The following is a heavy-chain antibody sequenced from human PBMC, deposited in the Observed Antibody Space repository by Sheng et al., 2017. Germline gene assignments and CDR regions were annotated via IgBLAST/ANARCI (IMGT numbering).Heavy chain of an antibody. Sequence: QVHLVQSGAEVQKPGASVKVSCEASGYTFNDYYIHWVRQAPGQGLEWMGWINPNSGATKYAQMFQDRVTMTWDTSIKTGNLQLSSLRSDDTAVYYCAKTHEFYPYSAMDVWGQGP. J-gene: IGHJ6*02. CDR2: INPNSGAT. D-gene: IGHD2-21*01. CDR3: AKTHEFYPYSAMDV. V-gene: IGHV1-2*02. CDR1: GYTFNDYY.